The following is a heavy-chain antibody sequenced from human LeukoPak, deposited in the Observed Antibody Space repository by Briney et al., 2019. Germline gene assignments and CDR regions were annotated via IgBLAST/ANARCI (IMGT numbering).Heavy chain of an antibody. CDR2: IYTSGST. D-gene: IGHD2-2*01. J-gene: IGHJ5*02. CDR3: ARRYCSSTSCWWDWFDP. V-gene: IGHV4-4*07. Sequence: SETLSLTCTVSGGSMSSYYWSWIRQPAGKGLEWIGRIYTSGSTNYNPSLKSRVTMSVDTSKNQFSLKLSSVTAADTAVYYCARRYCSSTSCWWDWFDPWGEATLVTVSS. CDR1: GGSMSSYY.